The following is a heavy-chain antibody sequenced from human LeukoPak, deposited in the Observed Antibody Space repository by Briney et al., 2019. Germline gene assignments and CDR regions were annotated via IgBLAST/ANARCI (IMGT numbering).Heavy chain of an antibody. Sequence: PGGSLRLSCAASGFTVSSNYMSWVRQAPGKGLEWVSVIYSGGSTYYADSVKGRFTISRDNAKNSLYLQMNSLRAEDTAVYYCARELDTAMTDSWGQGTLVTVSS. J-gene: IGHJ4*02. CDR1: GFTVSSNY. CDR3: ARELDTAMTDS. CDR2: IYSGGST. D-gene: IGHD5-18*01. V-gene: IGHV3-66*01.